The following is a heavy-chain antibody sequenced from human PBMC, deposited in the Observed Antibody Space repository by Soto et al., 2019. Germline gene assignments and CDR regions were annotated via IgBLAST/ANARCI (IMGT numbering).Heavy chain of an antibody. CDR2: IIPIFGTA. D-gene: IGHD2-21*02. J-gene: IGHJ3*02. CDR3: ARQRDREAFDI. CDR1: GSTFSSYA. Sequence: QVQLVQSGAEVKNPGSSVKVSCKASGSTFSSYAISWVRQAPGQGLEWMVGIIPIFGTANYAQKFQGRVTITADESTSTSYMELSSLRSEDTAVYYCARQRDREAFDIWGQGTMVTVSS. V-gene: IGHV1-69*01.